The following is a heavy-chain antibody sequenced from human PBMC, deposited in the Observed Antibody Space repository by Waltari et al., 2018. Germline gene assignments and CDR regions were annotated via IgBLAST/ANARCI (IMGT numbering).Heavy chain of an antibody. D-gene: IGHD6-13*01. CDR2: IYTRVNT. Sequence: QVQLQESGPGLVKPSQTLSLTCTVSGDSITNRYYWTWIRRSAEKGLEWIGRIYTRVNTNYNPSLKSRVTISVDTAKNQFSLKLTSVTAADTAVYYCARGTTGGTGSWYNDYWGQGTLVTVSS. CDR3: ARGTTGGTGSWYNDY. J-gene: IGHJ4*02. CDR1: GDSITNRYY. V-gene: IGHV4-61*02.